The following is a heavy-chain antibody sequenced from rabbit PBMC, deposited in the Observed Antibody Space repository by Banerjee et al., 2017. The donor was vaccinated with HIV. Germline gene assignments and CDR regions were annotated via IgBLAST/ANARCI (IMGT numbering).Heavy chain of an antibody. V-gene: IGHV1S45*01. CDR3: ARDLAGVIGWNFNL. D-gene: IGHD4-1*01. Sequence: QEQLVESGGGLVQPGGSLKLSCKASGFDFSSYGVSWVRQAPGKGLEWIACIHAGSSGSTWYASWAKGRFTISKTSSTTVTLQMTSLTAADTATYFCARDLAGVIGWNFNLWGPGTLVTVS. CDR2: IHAGSSGST. J-gene: IGHJ4*01. CDR1: GFDFSSYG.